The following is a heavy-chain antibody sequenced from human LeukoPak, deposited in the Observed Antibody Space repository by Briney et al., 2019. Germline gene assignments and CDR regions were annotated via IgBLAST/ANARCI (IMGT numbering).Heavy chain of an antibody. Sequence: GGSLRLSCAASGFTFSDYYMSWIRQPPGKGLEWVSYISSSGSTIYYADSVKGRFTISRDNAKNSLYLQMNSLRAEDMAVYYCAIYSSSWASIDYWGQGTLVTVSS. J-gene: IGHJ4*02. CDR3: AIYSSSWASIDY. D-gene: IGHD6-13*01. V-gene: IGHV3-11*01. CDR2: ISSSGSTI. CDR1: GFTFSDYY.